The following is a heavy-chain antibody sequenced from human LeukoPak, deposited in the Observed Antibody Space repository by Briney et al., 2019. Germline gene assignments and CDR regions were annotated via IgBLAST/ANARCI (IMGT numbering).Heavy chain of an antibody. V-gene: IGHV1-8*03. Sequence: ASVKVSCKASGYTFTSYDINWVRQATGQGLEWMGWMNPNSGNTGYAQKFQGRVTITRNTSISTAYMELSSLRSEDTAVYYCARGFYVFGSVYYTPYDAFDIWGKGKMVTVSS. CDR1: GYTFTSYD. CDR3: ARGFYVFGSVYYTPYDAFDI. CDR2: MNPNSGNT. J-gene: IGHJ3*02. D-gene: IGHD3-3*01.